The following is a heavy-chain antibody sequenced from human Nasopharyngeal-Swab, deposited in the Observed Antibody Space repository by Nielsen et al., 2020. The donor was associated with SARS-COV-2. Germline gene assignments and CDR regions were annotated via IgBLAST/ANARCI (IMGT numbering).Heavy chain of an antibody. V-gene: IGHV4-34*01. D-gene: IGHD3-22*01. Sequence: WIRQPPGKGLEWIGEINHSGSTNYNPSLKSRVTISVDTSKNQFSLKLSSVTAADTAVYYCARSIVHPRQPNRKIVGPGTRQQGFDPWGQGTLVTVSS. J-gene: IGHJ5*02. CDR3: ARSIVHPRQPNRKIVGPGTRQQGFDP. CDR2: INHSGST.